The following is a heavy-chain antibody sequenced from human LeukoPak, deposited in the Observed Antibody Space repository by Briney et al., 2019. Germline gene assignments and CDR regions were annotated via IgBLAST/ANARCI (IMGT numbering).Heavy chain of an antibody. D-gene: IGHD3-3*01. CDR3: ARNDFWSGFPTEYYFDY. J-gene: IGHJ4*02. CDR2: ISSSSSTI. Sequence: GGSLRLSCAASGFTFSSYSMNWVRQAPGKGLEWVSYISSSSSTIYYADSVKGRFTISRDNAKNSLYLQMNSLRAEDTAVYYCARNDFWSGFPTEYYFDYWGQGTLVTVSS. V-gene: IGHV3-48*01. CDR1: GFTFSSYS.